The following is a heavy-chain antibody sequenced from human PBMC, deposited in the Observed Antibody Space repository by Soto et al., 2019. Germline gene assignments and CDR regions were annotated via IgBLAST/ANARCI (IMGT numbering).Heavy chain of an antibody. V-gene: IGHV4-39*01. CDR1: GGSISSSSYY. CDR2: MYYSVST. CDR3: ARWHGSEVFDY. Sequence: QLQLQESGPGLVKPSETLSLTCTVSGGSISSSSYYWGWIRQPPGKRLEWIGGMYYSVSTYFNPSLKSRVTISVDTSKNQFSLKLSSVTAADTAVYYCARWHGSEVFDYWGQGTLVTVSS. J-gene: IGHJ4*02. D-gene: IGHD3-10*01.